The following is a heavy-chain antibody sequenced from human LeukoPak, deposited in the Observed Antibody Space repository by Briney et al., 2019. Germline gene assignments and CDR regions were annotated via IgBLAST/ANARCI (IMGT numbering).Heavy chain of an antibody. CDR3: ARARPSIVVVMSTPYYFDY. J-gene: IGHJ4*02. CDR1: GFTVSSNY. CDR2: IYSGGNT. Sequence: PGGSLRLSCAASGFTVSSNYMSWVRQAPRKGLEWVSVIYSGGNTYYADSVKGRFTISRDNSKNTLYLQMNSLRAEDTAVYYCARARPSIVVVMSTPYYFDYWGQGTLVTVSS. V-gene: IGHV3-53*01. D-gene: IGHD3-22*01.